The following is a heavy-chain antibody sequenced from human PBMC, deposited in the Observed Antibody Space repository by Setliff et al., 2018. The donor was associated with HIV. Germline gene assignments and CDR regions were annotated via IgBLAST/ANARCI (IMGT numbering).Heavy chain of an antibody. CDR3: AREVAADGTYFDY. CDR2: IYSDGST. V-gene: IGHV3-53*05. D-gene: IGHD6-13*01. J-gene: IGHJ4*01. Sequence: GGSLRLSCEASGFTVSSSYMAWVRQAPGKGLEWVSTIYSDGSTYHRDSVKGRFTLSRDNSKNTVYLQVGSLRPDDTAMYYCAREVAADGTYFDYWGQGALVTVSS. CDR1: GFTVSSSY.